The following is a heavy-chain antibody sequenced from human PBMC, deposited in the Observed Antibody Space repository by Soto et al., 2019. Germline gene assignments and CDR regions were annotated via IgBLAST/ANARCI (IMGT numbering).Heavy chain of an antibody. Sequence: SETLSLTCTVSGGSISTYYWSWIRQPAGKGLEWIGRMYSSGSTSYNPSLKSRVTMSVDTSKSQFSLKPSSVTAADTAVYYCAKQRYSSGLGDFDYWGQGTVVTVSS. D-gene: IGHD6-19*01. J-gene: IGHJ4*02. CDR1: GGSISTYY. V-gene: IGHV4-4*07. CDR3: AKQRYSSGLGDFDY. CDR2: MYSSGST.